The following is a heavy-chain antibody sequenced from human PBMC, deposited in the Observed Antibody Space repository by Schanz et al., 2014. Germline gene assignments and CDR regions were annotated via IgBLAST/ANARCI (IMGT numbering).Heavy chain of an antibody. CDR1: GFTFSNNW. D-gene: IGHD2-21*01. CDR2: IDGEGSDT. Sequence: LLVESGGGLVQPGGSLRLSCAASGFTFSNNWMHWFRQGPGKGLSWVARIDGEGSDTRYADSVKGRFTISRDNAKNSLYLQMNGLRPEDTAFYYCAKALGLRPFDYWGQGTLVTVSS. CDR3: AKALGLRPFDY. J-gene: IGHJ4*02. V-gene: IGHV3-74*01.